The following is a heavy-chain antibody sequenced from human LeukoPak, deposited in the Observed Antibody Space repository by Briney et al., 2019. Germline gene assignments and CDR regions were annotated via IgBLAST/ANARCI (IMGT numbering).Heavy chain of an antibody. CDR3: ARARILYYYDSSGQEPLYYFDY. D-gene: IGHD3-22*01. CDR1: GGSISSYY. J-gene: IGHJ4*02. CDR2: IYTSGST. V-gene: IGHV4-4*07. Sequence: PSETLSLTCTVSGGSISSYYWSWIRQPAGKGLEWIGRIYTSGSTNYNPSLKSRVTMSVDTSKNQFSLKLSPVTAADTAVYYCARARILYYYDSSGQEPLYYFDYWGQGTLVTVSS.